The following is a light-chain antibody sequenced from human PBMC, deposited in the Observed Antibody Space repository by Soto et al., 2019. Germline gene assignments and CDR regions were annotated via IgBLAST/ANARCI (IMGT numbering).Light chain of an antibody. Sequence: SYELTQPPSVSVSPGQTASITCSGDELGSKYVCWYQQKPGQSPVLVIYQDNKRPSGIPERFSGSNSGNTATLTISGTQPMDEADYFCQAWDSNTVVFGGGTKVTVL. J-gene: IGLJ2*01. CDR2: QDN. CDR3: QAWDSNTVV. V-gene: IGLV3-1*01. CDR1: ELGSKY.